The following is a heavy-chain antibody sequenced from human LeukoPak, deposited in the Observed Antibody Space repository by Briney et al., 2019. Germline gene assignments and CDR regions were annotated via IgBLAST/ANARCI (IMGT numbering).Heavy chain of an antibody. CDR2: FYVSGST. CDR3: AVGNCPTTSCYPGVAFDI. J-gene: IGHJ3*02. D-gene: IGHD2-2*01. CDR1: GVSISSGGYF. Sequence: TLSLTCTVSGVSISSGGYFWSWIRQPAGKGLEWIRRFYVSGSTNYNPSLQSRVTISVDTSKNQFSLKLTSVTAADTAVYYCAVGNCPTTSCYPGVAFDIWGQGTMVTVSS. V-gene: IGHV4-61*02.